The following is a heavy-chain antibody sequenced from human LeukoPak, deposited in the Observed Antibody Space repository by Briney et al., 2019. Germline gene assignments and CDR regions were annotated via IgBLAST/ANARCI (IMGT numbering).Heavy chain of an antibody. CDR2: MTPNSEKR. Sequence: ASVKVSCKTSGYPFTSYDIHWVRQATGHGLEWMSWMTPNSEKRAYAQKFQGRVTMTTNTSIDTAYMELSSLTFDDTAIYYCARGRGWGILDSWGQGHLVTVSS. J-gene: IGHJ4*02. D-gene: IGHD6-19*01. CDR3: ARGRGWGILDS. CDR1: GYPFTSYD. V-gene: IGHV1-8*01.